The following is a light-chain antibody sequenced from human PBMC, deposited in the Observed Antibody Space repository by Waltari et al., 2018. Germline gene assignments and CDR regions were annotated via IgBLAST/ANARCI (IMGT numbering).Light chain of an antibody. J-gene: IGKJ1*01. CDR2: GAS. Sequence: EIVLTQPPGTLSLSPGERATLSCRASQSIGRYLALYQQKPDQASRLLIYGASSRATGIPDRFSGSGSGTDFSLTISRLEPEDFAVYYCQNHERLPATFGQGTKVEIK. CDR1: QSIGRY. V-gene: IGKV3-20*01. CDR3: QNHERLPAT.